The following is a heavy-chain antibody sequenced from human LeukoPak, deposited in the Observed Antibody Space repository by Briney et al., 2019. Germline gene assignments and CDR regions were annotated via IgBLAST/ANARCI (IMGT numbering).Heavy chain of an antibody. Sequence: PGGSLRLSCTASGFTFSSYAMSWVRQAPGKGLEWVSAISGSGGSTYYADSVKGRFTISRDNSKNTLYLQMNSLRAEDTAVYYCAKDRISGWSTGSFQHWGQGTLVTVSS. D-gene: IGHD6-19*01. V-gene: IGHV3-23*01. CDR3: AKDRISGWSTGSFQH. CDR1: GFTFSSYA. CDR2: ISGSGGST. J-gene: IGHJ1*01.